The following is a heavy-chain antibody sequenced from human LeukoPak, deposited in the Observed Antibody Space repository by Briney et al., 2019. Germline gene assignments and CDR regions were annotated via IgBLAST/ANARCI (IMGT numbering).Heavy chain of an antibody. D-gene: IGHD6-6*01. V-gene: IGHV4-31*03. J-gene: IGHJ4*02. CDR1: GGSISSGGYY. Sequence: PSQTLSLTCTVSGGSISSGGYYSTWLRQHPGEGLEWIGYIYYSGSTYYNPSLKSRVTISVDTSKNQFSLKLSSVTAADTAVYYCAGGIAARSRFDYWGQGTLVTVSS. CDR3: AGGIAARSRFDY. CDR2: IYYSGST.